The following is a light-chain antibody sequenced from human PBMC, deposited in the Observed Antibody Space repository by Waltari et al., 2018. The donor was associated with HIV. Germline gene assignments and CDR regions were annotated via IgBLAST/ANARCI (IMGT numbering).Light chain of an antibody. V-gene: IGKV2-28*01. CDR3: MQALQTPLIT. Sequence: DIVMTQSPLSLPVTPGEPASISCRSSPSLLNSNGFNYLDWYLQKPGQSPRLLIYLASGRAPGVPDRFSGSGAGTDFTLKIIRVEAEDVGVYYCMQALQTPLITFGQGTRLEIK. CDR2: LAS. J-gene: IGKJ5*01. CDR1: PSLLNSNGFNY.